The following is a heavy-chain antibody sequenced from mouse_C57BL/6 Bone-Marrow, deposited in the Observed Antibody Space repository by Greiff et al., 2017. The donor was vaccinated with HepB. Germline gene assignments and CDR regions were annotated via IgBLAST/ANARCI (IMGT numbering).Heavy chain of an antibody. CDR3: ARPVGYYHYYAMDY. D-gene: IGHD2-3*01. J-gene: IGHJ4*01. Sequence: EVKVVESGGGLVKPGGSLKLSCAASGFTFSDYGMHWVRQAPEKGLEWVAYISSGSSTIYYADTVKGRFTISRDNAKNTLFLQMTSLRSEDTAMYYCARPVGYYHYYAMDYWGQGTSVTVSS. CDR2: ISSGSSTI. CDR1: GFTFSDYG. V-gene: IGHV5-17*01.